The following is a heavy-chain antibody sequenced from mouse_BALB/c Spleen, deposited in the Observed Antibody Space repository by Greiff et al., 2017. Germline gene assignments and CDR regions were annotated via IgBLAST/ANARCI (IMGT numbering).Heavy chain of an antibody. J-gene: IGHJ4*01. CDR3: ARTTTGPMDD. Sequence: EVKLVESGGGLVQPGGSRKLSCAASGFTFSSFGMHWVRQAPEKGLEWVAYISSGSSTIYYADTVKGRFTISRDNPKNTLFLQMTSLRSEDTAMYYCARTTTGPMDDWGQGTSVTVSS. CDR2: ISSGSSTI. V-gene: IGHV5-17*02. CDR1: GFTFSSFG. D-gene: IGHD2-14*01.